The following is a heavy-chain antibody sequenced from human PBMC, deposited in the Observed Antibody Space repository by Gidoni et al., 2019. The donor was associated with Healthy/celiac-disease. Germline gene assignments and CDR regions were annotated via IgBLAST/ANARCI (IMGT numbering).Heavy chain of an antibody. CDR1: GGSISSGSYY. D-gene: IGHD3-3*01. Sequence: QVQLQESGPGLVKPSQTLSLTCTGSGGSISSGSYYWSWIRQPAGKGLEWIGRIYTRGSTNYNPSLKNRVTISVDTSKNQFSLKLSSVTAADTAVYFCARDRHYDFWSGYSTGFDPWGQGTLVTVSS. V-gene: IGHV4-61*02. J-gene: IGHJ5*02. CDR3: ARDRHYDFWSGYSTGFDP. CDR2: IYTRGST.